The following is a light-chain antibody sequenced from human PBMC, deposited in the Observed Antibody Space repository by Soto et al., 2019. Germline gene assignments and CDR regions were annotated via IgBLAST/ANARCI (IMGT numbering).Light chain of an antibody. CDR1: QSVSSN. CDR3: QQYNKGPPLT. V-gene: IGKV3-15*01. J-gene: IGKJ4*01. Sequence: EIVMTQSPATLSVSPGERATLSCRASQSVSSNLAWYQQKPGQAPRLLIYGASTRATGIPVRFSGSGSGTEFTLTIRSLQSEDFAVYYCQQYNKGPPLTFGGGTKVEIK. CDR2: GAS.